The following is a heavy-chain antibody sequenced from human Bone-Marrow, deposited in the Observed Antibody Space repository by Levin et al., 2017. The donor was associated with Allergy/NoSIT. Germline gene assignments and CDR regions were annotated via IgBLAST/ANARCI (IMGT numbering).Heavy chain of an antibody. Sequence: GESLKISCAASGFTFSSYAMSWVRQAPGKGLEWVSTIGSGGVPYYADSVKGRLTISRDVSKNTVFLQMDNLRAEDTAVYYCAKAREAGARSFDYWGQGTQVTVSS. CDR2: IGSGGVP. D-gene: IGHD6-13*01. CDR1: GFTFSSYA. J-gene: IGHJ4*02. V-gene: IGHV3-23*01. CDR3: AKAREAGARSFDY.